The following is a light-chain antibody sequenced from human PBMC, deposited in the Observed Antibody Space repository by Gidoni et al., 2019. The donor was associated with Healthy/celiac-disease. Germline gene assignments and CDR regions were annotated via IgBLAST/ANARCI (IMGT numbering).Light chain of an antibody. V-gene: IGKV3-15*01. J-gene: IGKJ1*01. CDR3: QQYNNWPRT. CDR1: QSVNNN. CDR2: GAS. Sequence: EIVMTQSPATLSVSPGERATLSCRASQSVNNNLAWYQQKPGQAPRLLIYGASTRATGIPARCSGSGAGTEFTLTISSLQSEDVAVYYCQQYNNWPRTFGQGTKVEIK.